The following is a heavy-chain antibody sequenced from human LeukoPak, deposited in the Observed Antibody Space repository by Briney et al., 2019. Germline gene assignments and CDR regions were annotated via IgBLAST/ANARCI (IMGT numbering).Heavy chain of an antibody. Sequence: GRSLRLSCAASGFTVSSYAMHWVRQAPGKGLEWVAVISYDGSNKYYADSVKGRFTISRDNSKNTLYLQMNSLRAEDTAVYYCARVLWGSIAAAGLRWFDPWGQGTLVTVSS. V-gene: IGHV3-30-3*01. CDR3: ARVLWGSIAAAGLRWFDP. D-gene: IGHD6-13*01. CDR2: ISYDGSNK. J-gene: IGHJ5*02. CDR1: GFTVSSYA.